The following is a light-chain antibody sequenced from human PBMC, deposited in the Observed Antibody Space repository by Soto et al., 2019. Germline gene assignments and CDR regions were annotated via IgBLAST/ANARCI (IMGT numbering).Light chain of an antibody. CDR3: CSYAGSPRYV. J-gene: IGLJ1*01. V-gene: IGLV2-11*01. Sequence: QSVLTQPRSVSGSPGQSVTISCTGTSSDVGGYNYVSWYQQHPGKAPKVMIYDVSERPSGVPDRFSGSKSGNTASLTISGLQAEDEADYYCCSYAGSPRYVFGPGTKVTVL. CDR2: DVS. CDR1: SSDVGGYNY.